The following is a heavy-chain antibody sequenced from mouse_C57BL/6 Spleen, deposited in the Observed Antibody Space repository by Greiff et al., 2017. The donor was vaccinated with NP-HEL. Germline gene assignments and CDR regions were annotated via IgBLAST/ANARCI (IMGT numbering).Heavy chain of an antibody. J-gene: IGHJ3*01. Sequence: QVQLKESGAELVRPGASVKLSCTASGFNIKDDYMHWVKQRPEQGLEWIGAIDPETGGTAYNQKFKGKAILTADKSSSTAYMELRSLTSEDSAVYYCTRGVYYGSSSFAYWGQGTLVTVSA. CDR1: GFNIKDDY. D-gene: IGHD1-1*01. CDR2: IDPETGGT. V-gene: IGHV1-15*01. CDR3: TRGVYYGSSSFAY.